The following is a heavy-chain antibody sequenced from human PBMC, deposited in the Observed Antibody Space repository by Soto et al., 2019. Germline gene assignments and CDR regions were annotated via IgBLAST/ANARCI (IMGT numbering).Heavy chain of an antibody. CDR3: AKDKDWGGVYGMDV. Sequence: GGSLRLSCAASRFTFSSYAMSWVRQAPGKGLEWVTAINGGSTTYYADSVKGRFTISRDNSKNTLYLQMNSLRAEDTAVYYCAKDKDWGGVYGMDVWGQGTTVTVSS. V-gene: IGHV3-23*01. CDR2: INGGSTT. CDR1: RFTFSSYA. D-gene: IGHD2-21*01. J-gene: IGHJ6*02.